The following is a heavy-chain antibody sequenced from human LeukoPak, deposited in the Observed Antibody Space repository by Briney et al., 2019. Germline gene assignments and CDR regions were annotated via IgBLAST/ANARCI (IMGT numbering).Heavy chain of an antibody. CDR2: IGGIVDNT. V-gene: IGHV3-23*01. J-gene: IGHJ5*02. D-gene: IGHD3-22*01. CDR3: ALDYDSSGHTPGWFDP. Sequence: GGSLRLSCEASGFTFSDYAMNWVRQAPGRGLEWVSLIGGIVDNTHYADSVKGRFTISRDNSKNTLYLQIHSLRAEDTAVYYCALDYDSSGHTPGWFDPWGQGTLVTVSS. CDR1: GFTFSDYA.